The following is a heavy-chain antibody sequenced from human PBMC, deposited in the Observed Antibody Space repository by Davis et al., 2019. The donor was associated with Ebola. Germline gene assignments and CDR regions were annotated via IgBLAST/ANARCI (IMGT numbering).Heavy chain of an antibody. J-gene: IGHJ6*03. D-gene: IGHD6-13*01. CDR3: ARHEYSSSWFYYYMDV. CDR2: IDPSDSYT. CDR1: GYSFTSYW. Sequence: GESLKISCKGSGYSFTSYWISWVRQMPGKGLEWMGRIDPSDSYTNYSPSFQGHVTISADKSISTAYLQWSSLKASDTAMYYCARHEYSSSWFYYYMDVWGKGTTVTVSS. V-gene: IGHV5-10-1*01.